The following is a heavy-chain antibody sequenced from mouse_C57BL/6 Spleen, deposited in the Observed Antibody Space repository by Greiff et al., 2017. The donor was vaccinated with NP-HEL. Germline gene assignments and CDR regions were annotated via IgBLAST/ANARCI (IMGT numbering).Heavy chain of an antibody. CDR1: GFTFSDYG. V-gene: IGHV5-17*01. D-gene: IGHD1-1*01. CDR2: ISSGSSTI. Sequence: EVMLVESGGGLVKPGGSLKLSCAASGFTFSDYGMHWVRQAPEKGLEWVAYISSGSSTIYYAATVKGQFTISRDNAKNTLFLQMTSLRSEDTAMYYCARINYYGSSYRYAMDYWGQGTSVTVSS. CDR3: ARINYYGSSYRYAMDY. J-gene: IGHJ4*01.